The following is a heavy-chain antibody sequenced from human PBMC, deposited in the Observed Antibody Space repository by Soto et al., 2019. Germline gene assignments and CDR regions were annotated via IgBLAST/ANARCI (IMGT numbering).Heavy chain of an antibody. Sequence: SETLSLTCTVSGGSISSYYWSWIRQPPGKGLEWIGYIYYSGSTNYNPSLKSRVTISVDTSKNQFSLKLSSVTAADTAVYYCARYGSGSYYNVYNYYYGMDVWGQGTTVT. CDR1: GGSISSYY. CDR2: IYYSGST. J-gene: IGHJ6*02. D-gene: IGHD3-10*01. V-gene: IGHV4-59*01. CDR3: ARYGSGSYYNVYNYYYGMDV.